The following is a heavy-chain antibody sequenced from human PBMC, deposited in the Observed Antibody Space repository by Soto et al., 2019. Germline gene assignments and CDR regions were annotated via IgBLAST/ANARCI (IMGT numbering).Heavy chain of an antibody. Sequence: PSETLSLTCTVSGGSISSYYWSWIRQPPGKGLEWTGYIYYSGSTNYNPSLKSRVTISVDTSKNQFSLKLSSVTAADTAVYYCARRYGGNFDYWGQGALVTVSS. D-gene: IGHD1-26*01. CDR2: IYYSGST. V-gene: IGHV4-59*01. CDR3: ARRYGGNFDY. J-gene: IGHJ4*02. CDR1: GGSISSYY.